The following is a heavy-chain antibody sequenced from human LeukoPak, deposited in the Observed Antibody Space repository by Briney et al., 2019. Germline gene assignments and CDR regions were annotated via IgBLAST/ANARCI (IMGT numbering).Heavy chain of an antibody. J-gene: IGHJ4*02. CDR1: GFTFDDYA. V-gene: IGHV3-9*01. D-gene: IGHD3-10*01. CDR2: ISWNSGSI. Sequence: GRSLRLSCAASGFTFDDYAMHWVRQAPGKGLEWVSGISWNSGSIGYADSVKGRFTISRDNAKNSLYLQMNSLRAEDTALYYCAKGTGSGSYYALDYWGQGTLVTVSS. CDR3: AKGTGSGSYYALDY.